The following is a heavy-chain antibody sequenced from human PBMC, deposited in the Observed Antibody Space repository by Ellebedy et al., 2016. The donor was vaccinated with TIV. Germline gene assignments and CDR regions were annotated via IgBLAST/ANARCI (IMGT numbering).Heavy chain of an antibody. CDR3: ARGGVGGTIDP. CDR1: GFTFSDYA. J-gene: IGHJ5*02. V-gene: IGHV3-23*01. CDR2: TGSDP. Sequence: GESLKISXAASGFTFSDYAMSWVRQAPGKGLEWVSSTGSDPHYAESVKGRFTTSRENSKNTLYLQMNSLRVEDTAVYYCARGGVGGTIDPWGQGTLVTVSS. D-gene: IGHD1-26*01.